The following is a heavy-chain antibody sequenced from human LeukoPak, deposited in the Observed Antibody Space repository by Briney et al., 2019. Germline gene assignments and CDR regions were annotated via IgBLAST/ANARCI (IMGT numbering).Heavy chain of an antibody. J-gene: IGHJ4*02. CDR2: IYYSGST. V-gene: IGHV4-31*03. CDR3: ARNEKDSSGYYYSYYFDY. D-gene: IGHD3-22*01. Sequence: SQTLSLTCTVSGGSISSGGYYWSWIRQHPGKGLEWIGYIYYSGSTYYNPSLKSRVTISVDTSKNQFSLKLSSVTAADTAVYYCARNEKDSSGYYYSYYFDYWGQGTLVTVSS. CDR1: GGSISSGGYY.